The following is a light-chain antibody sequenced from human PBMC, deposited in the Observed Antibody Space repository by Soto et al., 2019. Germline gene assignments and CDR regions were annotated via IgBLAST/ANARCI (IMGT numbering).Light chain of an antibody. CDR3: QQYYSWPL. V-gene: IGKV3-15*01. CDR1: QSVGNK. CDR2: DTS. J-gene: IGKJ3*01. Sequence: EIVMTQSPATLSVSPGEGATLSCRASQSVGNKLAWYQQKPGQPPSLLIYDTSTRAAAVPARFSSSGSGTAFTLTITGLQSEDFAVYYCQQYYSWPLFGPGTKVEI.